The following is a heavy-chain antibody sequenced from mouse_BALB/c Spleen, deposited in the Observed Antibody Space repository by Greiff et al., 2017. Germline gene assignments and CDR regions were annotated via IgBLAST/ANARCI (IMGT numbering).Heavy chain of an antibody. CDR1: GYSITSDYA. J-gene: IGHJ4*01. D-gene: IGHD1-1*01. Sequence: EVQGVESGPGLVKPSQSLSLTCTVTGYSITSDYAWNWIRQFPGNKLEWMGYISYSGSTSYNPSLKSRISITRDTSKNQFFLQLNSVTTEDTATYYCARDTTVVETYYYAMDYWGQGTSVTVSS. V-gene: IGHV3-2*02. CDR2: ISYSGST. CDR3: ARDTTVVETYYYAMDY.